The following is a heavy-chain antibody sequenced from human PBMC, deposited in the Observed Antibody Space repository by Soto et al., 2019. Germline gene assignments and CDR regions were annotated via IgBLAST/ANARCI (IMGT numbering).Heavy chain of an antibody. Sequence: ASVKVSCKASGYTFTSYYMHWVRQAPGQGLEWMGIINPSGGSTSYAQKFQGRVTMTRDTSTSTVYMELSSLRSEDTAVYYCARVNYYDSSGYNRYYYYYGMDVWGQGTTVTVSS. V-gene: IGHV1-46*01. CDR2: INPSGGST. J-gene: IGHJ6*02. CDR1: GYTFTSYY. CDR3: ARVNYYDSSGYNRYYYYYGMDV. D-gene: IGHD3-22*01.